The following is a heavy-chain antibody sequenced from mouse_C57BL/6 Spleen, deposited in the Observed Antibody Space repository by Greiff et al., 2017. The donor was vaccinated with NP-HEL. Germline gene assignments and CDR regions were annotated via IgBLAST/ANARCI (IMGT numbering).Heavy chain of an antibody. Sequence: VQLQQPGAELVKPGASVKLSCKASGYTFTSYWMQWVKQRPGQGLEWIGEIDPSDSYTNYNQKFKGKATLTVDTSSSTAYMQLSSLTSEDSAVYYCARKTTVGLDYWGQGTTLTVSS. CDR2: IDPSDSYT. CDR3: ARKTTVGLDY. CDR1: GYTFTSYW. V-gene: IGHV1-50*01. D-gene: IGHD1-1*01. J-gene: IGHJ2*01.